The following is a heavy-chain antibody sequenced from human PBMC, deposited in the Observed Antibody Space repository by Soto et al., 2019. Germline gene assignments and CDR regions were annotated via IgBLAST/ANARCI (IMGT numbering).Heavy chain of an antibody. J-gene: IGHJ4*02. D-gene: IGHD6-19*01. V-gene: IGHV3-9*01. CDR2: ISWNSGSI. Sequence: GGSLRLSCAASGFTFDDYAMHWVRQAPGKGLEWVSGISWNSGSIGYADSVKGRFTISRDNAKNSLYLQMNSLRAEDTALYYCAKDMGYSSGWYWDYFDYWGQGTLVTVSS. CDR1: GFTFDDYA. CDR3: AKDMGYSSGWYWDYFDY.